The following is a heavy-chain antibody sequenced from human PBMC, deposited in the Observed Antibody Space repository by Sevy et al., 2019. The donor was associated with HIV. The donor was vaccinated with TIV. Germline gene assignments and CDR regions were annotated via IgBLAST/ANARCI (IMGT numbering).Heavy chain of an antibody. CDR2: IYYSGST. CDR3: ARIDCSGGSCYAYGLNDAFDI. V-gene: IGHV4-31*03. J-gene: IGHJ3*02. CDR1: GGSISSGGYY. D-gene: IGHD2-15*01. Sequence: SETLSLTCTVSGGSISSGGYYWSWIRQHPGKGLEWIGYIYYSGSTYYNPSLKSRVTISVETSKNQFSLKLSSVTAADTAVYYGARIDCSGGSCYAYGLNDAFDIWGQGTMVTVSS.